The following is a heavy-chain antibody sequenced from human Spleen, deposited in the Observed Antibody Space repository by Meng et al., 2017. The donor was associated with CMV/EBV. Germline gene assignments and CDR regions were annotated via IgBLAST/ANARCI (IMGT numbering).Heavy chain of an antibody. Sequence: VGSVNSGSNYWTWIRQPPGKGLEWIGFIDYRGITKYNPSLKSRVTLSADASKHQFSLKLTSMTAADSAVYYCARDSGLNGFYNWFDPWGPGTLVTVSS. V-gene: IGHV4-61*01. CDR1: VGSVNSGSNY. D-gene: IGHD3-9*01. J-gene: IGHJ5*02. CDR3: ARDSGLNGFYNWFDP. CDR2: IDYRGIT.